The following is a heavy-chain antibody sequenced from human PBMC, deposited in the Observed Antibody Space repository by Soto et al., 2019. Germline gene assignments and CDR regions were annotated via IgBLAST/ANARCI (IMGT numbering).Heavy chain of an antibody. CDR3: ARGYYYDSWYFDL. D-gene: IGHD3-22*01. J-gene: IGHJ2*01. V-gene: IGHV3-48*03. Sequence: EVQLVESGGGLVQPGGSLRLSCAASGFTFSSYEMNWVRQAPGKGLEWVSYISSSGSTIYYADSVKGRFTISRDNAKDSLYLQMNSLRAEDTAVYYCARGYYYDSWYFDLWGRGTLVTVSS. CDR2: ISSSGSTI. CDR1: GFTFSSYE.